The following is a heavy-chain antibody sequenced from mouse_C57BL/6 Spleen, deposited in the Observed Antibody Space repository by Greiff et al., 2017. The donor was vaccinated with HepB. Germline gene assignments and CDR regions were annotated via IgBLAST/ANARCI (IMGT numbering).Heavy chain of an antibody. Sequence: VQLQQPGAELVKPGASVKMSCKASGYTFTSYWLTWVKQRPGQGLEWIGDIYPGSGSTNYNEKFKSKATLTVDTSSSTAYMQLSSLTSEDSAVYYCAREGFNYYGSSPAWFAYWGQGTLVTVSA. V-gene: IGHV1-55*01. CDR3: AREGFNYYGSSPAWFAY. CDR2: IYPGSGST. D-gene: IGHD1-1*01. J-gene: IGHJ3*01. CDR1: GYTFTSYW.